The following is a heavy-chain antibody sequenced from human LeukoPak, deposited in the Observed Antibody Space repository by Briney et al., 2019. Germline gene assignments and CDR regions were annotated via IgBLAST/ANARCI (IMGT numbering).Heavy chain of an antibody. CDR3: ARGSTLIRGFDY. CDR1: GGSISSGDYY. Sequence: LSLTCTVSGGSISSGDYYWNWIRQHPEKSLEWIGYIFYSGSAYYNPSLKSRVTISVDTSKNQFSLKLSSVTAADTAVYYCARGSTLIRGFDYWGQGTLVTVSS. J-gene: IGHJ4*02. CDR2: IFYSGSA. D-gene: IGHD3-10*01. V-gene: IGHV4-31*03.